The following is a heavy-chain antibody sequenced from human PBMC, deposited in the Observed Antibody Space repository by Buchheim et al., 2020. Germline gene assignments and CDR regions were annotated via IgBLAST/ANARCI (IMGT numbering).Heavy chain of an antibody. Sequence: QVQLVESGGGVVQPGRSLRLSCAASGLTFSSYGMHWVRQAPGKGLEWVAVIWYDGSNKYYADSVKGRFTISRDNSKNTLYLQMNSLRAEDTAVYYCARSMVRGPSRLHYYGMDVWGQGTT. CDR1: GLTFSSYG. V-gene: IGHV3-33*01. CDR3: ARSMVRGPSRLHYYGMDV. CDR2: IWYDGSNK. D-gene: IGHD3-10*01. J-gene: IGHJ6*02.